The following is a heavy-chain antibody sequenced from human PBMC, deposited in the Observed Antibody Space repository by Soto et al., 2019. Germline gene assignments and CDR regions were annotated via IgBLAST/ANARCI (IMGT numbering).Heavy chain of an antibody. J-gene: IGHJ5*01. D-gene: IGHD3-10*02. CDR1: GFSVSSNDW. V-gene: IGHV4-4*02. CDR2: VFRSGET. Sequence: QVQLQESGPGLVKPSGTLSLICSVSGFSVSSNDWWTWVRQPPGKGLEWIGEVFRSGETNSNPSLKRRVTMSVDMSKNHFSLTLNSVTAADTGIYYCAMSTMIGPARRLDSWGPGTLVTVSA. CDR3: AMSTMIGPARRLDS.